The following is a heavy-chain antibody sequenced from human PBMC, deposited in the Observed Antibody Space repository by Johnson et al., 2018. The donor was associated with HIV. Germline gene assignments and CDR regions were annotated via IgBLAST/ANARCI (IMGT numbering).Heavy chain of an antibody. J-gene: IGHJ3*02. Sequence: QVQLVESGGGVVQPGRSLRLSCAASGFTFSSYAMHWVRQAPGKGLEWVAVISYDGSNKYYADSVKGRFTISRDNSTNTMYLQMNSLRAEDTAVYYCARGGGYSIAAPSDAFDIWGQGTMVTVSS. CDR1: GFTFSSYA. D-gene: IGHD6-6*01. CDR2: ISYDGSNK. V-gene: IGHV3-30-3*01. CDR3: ARGGGYSIAAPSDAFDI.